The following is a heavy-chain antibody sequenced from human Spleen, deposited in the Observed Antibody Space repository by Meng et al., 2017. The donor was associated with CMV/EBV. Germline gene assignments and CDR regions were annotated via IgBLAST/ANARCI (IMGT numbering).Heavy chain of an antibody. CDR3: ARDVRAGDLDN. V-gene: IGHV4-34*01. D-gene: IGHD3-10*02. CDR1: GGSFSGYY. CDR2: INHSGST. Sequence: SETLSLTCAVYGGSFSGYYWSWIRQPPGKGLEWIGEINHSGSTNYNPSLKSRVTISVDTSKNQFSLKLSSVTAADTAVYYCARDVRAGDLDNWGQGTLVTVSS. J-gene: IGHJ4*02.